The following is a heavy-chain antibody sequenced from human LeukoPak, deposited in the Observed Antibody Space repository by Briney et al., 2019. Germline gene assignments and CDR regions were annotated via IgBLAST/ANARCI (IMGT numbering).Heavy chain of an antibody. CDR2: INPSGGST. CDR1: GYTFTSYY. CDR3: ARDYCSGGSCYSWRYNWFDP. Sequence: GASVKVSCKASGYTFTSYYMHWVRQAPGQGLEWMGIINPSGGSTSYAQKFQGRVTMTRDTSTSTVYMELSSLRSEDTAVYYCARDYCSGGSCYSWRYNWFDPWGQGTLVTVSS. V-gene: IGHV1-46*01. J-gene: IGHJ5*02. D-gene: IGHD2-15*01.